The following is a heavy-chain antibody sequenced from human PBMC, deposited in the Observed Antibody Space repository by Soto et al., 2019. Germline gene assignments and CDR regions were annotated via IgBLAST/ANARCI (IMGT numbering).Heavy chain of an antibody. CDR2: IKSKTDGGTT. CDR1: GFTFSNAW. Sequence: GGSLRLSCAASGFTFSNAWMSWVRQAPGKGLEWVGRIKSKTDGGTTDYAAPVKGRFTISRDDSKNTLYLQMNSLKTEDTAVYYCTSLGLWFGEFFYYYGMDVWGQGTTVTVSS. CDR3: TSLGLWFGEFFYYYGMDV. J-gene: IGHJ6*02. D-gene: IGHD3-10*01. V-gene: IGHV3-15*01.